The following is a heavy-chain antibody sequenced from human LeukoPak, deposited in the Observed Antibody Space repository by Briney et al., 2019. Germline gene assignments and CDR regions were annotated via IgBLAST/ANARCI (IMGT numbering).Heavy chain of an antibody. CDR2: ISSTDAGT. D-gene: IGHD3-16*01. CDR1: GFSLSSYA. CDR3: AKDDAWGRYKD. J-gene: IGHJ1*01. Sequence: PGGSLRLSCAASGFSLSSYAMSWVRQAPGKGLEWVSAISSTDAGTYHADSVRGRFTISRDSSKNTLYLQMNSLRGEDTAVYYCAKDDAWGRYKDWGQGTLVTVSS. V-gene: IGHV3-23*01.